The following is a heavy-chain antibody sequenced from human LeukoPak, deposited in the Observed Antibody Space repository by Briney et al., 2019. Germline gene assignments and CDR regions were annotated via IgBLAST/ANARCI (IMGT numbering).Heavy chain of an antibody. D-gene: IGHD3-22*01. Sequence: SETLSLTCTVSGGSISSYYWSWIRQPPGKGLEWIGYIYYSGSTNYNLSLKSRVTMSVDTSKNQFSLKLSSVTAADTAVYYCAREGDSSGYYPARWFDPWGQGTLVTVSS. CDR2: IYYSGST. J-gene: IGHJ5*02. CDR1: GGSISSYY. CDR3: AREGDSSGYYPARWFDP. V-gene: IGHV4-59*12.